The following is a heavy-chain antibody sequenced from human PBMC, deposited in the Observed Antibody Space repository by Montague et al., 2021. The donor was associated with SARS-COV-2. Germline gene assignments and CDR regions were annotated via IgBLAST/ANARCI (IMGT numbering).Heavy chain of an antibody. CDR3: AGQRASSPFDH. D-gene: IGHD6-13*01. CDR2: IYYTEXT. V-gene: IGHV4-39*01. Sequence: SETLSLTCTVSGGSISTSTYYWGWIRQPPGKGLEWIGSIYYTEXTXYXXSFKSRVTISVDTSQNQFSLKLSSVTATDTAMYYCAGQRASSPFDHWGQGTLVTVSS. CDR1: GGSISTSTYY. J-gene: IGHJ4*02.